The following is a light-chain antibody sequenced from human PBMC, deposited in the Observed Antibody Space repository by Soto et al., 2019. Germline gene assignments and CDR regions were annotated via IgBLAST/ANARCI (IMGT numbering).Light chain of an antibody. J-gene: IGLJ1*01. Sequence: QSVLTQPAPVSRSPGQSSTVSCTGTSDDIGRYNHVSWYQQHPGKAPKLMISEVTNRPSGVSNRFSGSKSGNTASLTISRLQAEDEADYYCASYRTINTYVFGTGTKVTVL. CDR1: SDDIGRYNH. CDR3: ASYRTINTYV. CDR2: EVT. V-gene: IGLV2-14*01.